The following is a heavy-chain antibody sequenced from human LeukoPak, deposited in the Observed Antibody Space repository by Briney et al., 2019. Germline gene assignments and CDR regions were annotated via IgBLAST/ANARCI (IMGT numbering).Heavy chain of an antibody. J-gene: IGHJ4*02. CDR2: ISSSSSYI. V-gene: IGHV3-21*01. Sequence: GGSLRLSCTASGFTFSSYSMNWVRQAPGKGLEWVSIISSSSSYIYYADSVKGRFTISRDNAKNALYLQMNSLRVEDTAVYYCARDGRCGGDCYASWGQGTLVTVSS. CDR1: GFTFSSYS. CDR3: ARDGRCGGDCYAS. D-gene: IGHD2-21*02.